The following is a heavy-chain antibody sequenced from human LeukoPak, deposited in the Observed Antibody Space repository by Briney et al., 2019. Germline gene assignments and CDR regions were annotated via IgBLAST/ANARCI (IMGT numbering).Heavy chain of an antibody. CDR3: ARDSGGNPGRHFDY. D-gene: IGHD4-23*01. V-gene: IGHV3-66*01. CDR2: IYSGGST. Sequence: GGSLRLSCAASGFTVSSNYMSWVRQAPGKGLEWVSVIYSGGSTYYADYVNGRFTISRDNSKNTLYLQMNSMRGEDTAVYYCARDSGGNPGRHFDYWGQGTLVTVSS. CDR1: GFTVSSNY. J-gene: IGHJ4*02.